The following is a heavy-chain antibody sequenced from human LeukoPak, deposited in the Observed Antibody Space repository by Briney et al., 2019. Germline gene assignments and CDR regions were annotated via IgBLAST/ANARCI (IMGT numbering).Heavy chain of an antibody. CDR3: AKDLSPAPLIVVVPAADN. J-gene: IGHJ4*02. V-gene: IGHV3-23*01. CDR1: GFTFSSYA. CDR2: ISGSGGST. D-gene: IGHD2-2*01. Sequence: GGSLRLSCAASGFTFSSYAMSWVRQAPGKGLEWVSAISGSGGSTYYADSVKGRFTISRDNSKNTLYLQMNSLRAEDTAVYYCAKDLSPAPLIVVVPAADNWGQGTLVTVSS.